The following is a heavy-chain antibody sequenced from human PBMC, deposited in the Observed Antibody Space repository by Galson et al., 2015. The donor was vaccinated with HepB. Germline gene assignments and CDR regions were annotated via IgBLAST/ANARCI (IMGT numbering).Heavy chain of an antibody. CDR2: ISAYNGNT. V-gene: IGHV1-18*01. CDR3: ARRTVAGTTTEYFDL. J-gene: IGHJ2*01. Sequence: SCKASGYTFTSYGISWVRQAPGQGLEWMGWISAYNGNTNYAQKLQGRVTMTTDTSTSTAYMELRSLRSDDTAVYYGARRTVAGTTTEYFDLWGRGTLVTVSS. CDR1: GYTFTSYG. D-gene: IGHD6-19*01.